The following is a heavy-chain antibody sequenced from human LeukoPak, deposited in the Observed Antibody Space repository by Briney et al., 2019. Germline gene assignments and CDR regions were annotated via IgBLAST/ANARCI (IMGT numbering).Heavy chain of an antibody. CDR3: ARMTTGHDY. CDR2: VNHSGYT. V-gene: IGHV4-34*01. J-gene: IGHJ4*02. D-gene: IGHD4-17*01. CDR1: GTSFSSYY. Sequence: PSETLSLTCGVSGTSFSSYYWSWIRQPPGKGLEWIGEVNHSGYTNTNPSLKSRVTKSVDTSNNQFSLRLSSVTAADTAVYFCARMTTGHDYWGQGTLVTVSS.